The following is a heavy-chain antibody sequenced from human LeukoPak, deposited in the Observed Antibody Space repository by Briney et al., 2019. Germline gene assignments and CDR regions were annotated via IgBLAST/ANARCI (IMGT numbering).Heavy chain of an antibody. J-gene: IGHJ6*02. CDR2: IIPIFVTA. CDR1: GGTFSSYA. CDR3: ARGAKMATPMEDYYYGMDV. V-gene: IGHV1-69*06. Sequence: GASVKVSCKASGGTFSSYAISWVRQAPGQGLEWMGGIIPIFVTANYAQKFQGRVTITADKSTSTAYMELSSLRSEDTAVYYCARGAKMATPMEDYYYGMDVWGQGTTVTVSS. D-gene: IGHD5-24*01.